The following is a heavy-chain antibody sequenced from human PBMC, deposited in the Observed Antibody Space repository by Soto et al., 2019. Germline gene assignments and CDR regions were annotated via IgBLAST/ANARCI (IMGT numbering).Heavy chain of an antibody. CDR1: GFTFGDYA. J-gene: IGHJ4*02. CDR2: IRSKAYGGTT. V-gene: IGHV3-49*03. D-gene: IGHD2-15*01. Sequence: GGSLRLSCTASGFTFGDYAMGWFRQAPGKXLEWVGFIRSKAYGGTTEYAASVKGRFTISRDDSKSIAYLQMNSLKTEDTAVYYCTRVAGICSGGSCYSPTFDYRGQGTLVTVSS. CDR3: TRVAGICSGGSCYSPTFDY.